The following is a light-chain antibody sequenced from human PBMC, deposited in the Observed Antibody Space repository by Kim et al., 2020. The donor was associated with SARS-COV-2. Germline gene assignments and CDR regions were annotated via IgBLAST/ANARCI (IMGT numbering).Light chain of an antibody. Sequence: GDRVTITCLARQSINTRLACYQQKPEKAPNLVINSAATVENGVPSRFSGSGSGTEFTLTSSSLQPDDCATYYCLQSKSYPRTFGEGTKLQTK. CDR2: SAA. CDR1: QSINTR. CDR3: LQSKSYPRT. J-gene: IGKJ2*02. V-gene: IGKV1-5*01.